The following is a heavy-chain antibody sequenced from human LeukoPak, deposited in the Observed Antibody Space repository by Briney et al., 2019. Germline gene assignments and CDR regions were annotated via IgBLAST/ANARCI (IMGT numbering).Heavy chain of an antibody. J-gene: IGHJ6*03. CDR1: GYRFTSYW. Sequence: GESLKISCKGSGYRFTSYWIAWVRQRPGKGLEWMGIIYPDDSDTTYSPSFQGQVTISVDKSSSSAYLQLNSLKASDTAIYYCARTEGYFYMDLWGKGTTVTVSS. CDR3: ARTEGYFYMDL. CDR2: IYPDDSDT. V-gene: IGHV5-51*01.